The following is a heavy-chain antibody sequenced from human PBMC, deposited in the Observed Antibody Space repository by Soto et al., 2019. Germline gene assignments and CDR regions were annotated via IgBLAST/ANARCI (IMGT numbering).Heavy chain of an antibody. V-gene: IGHV1-18*03. D-gene: IGHD2-21*01. Sequence: ASVKVSCKASGYTFSGYSITWVRQAPGQGLEWMGRISGYNGNTNYARTLRGRLTLTTDTSTSTAYMELRSLTSDDMAVYYCARDVLCGGAPACPDMDVWGQGTTVTVSS. CDR2: ISGYNGNT. J-gene: IGHJ6*02. CDR1: GYTFSGYS. CDR3: ARDVLCGGAPACPDMDV.